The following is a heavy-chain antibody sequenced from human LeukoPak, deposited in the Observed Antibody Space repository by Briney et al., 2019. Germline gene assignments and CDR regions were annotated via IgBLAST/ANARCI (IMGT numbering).Heavy chain of an antibody. CDR2: INHSGST. V-gene: IGHV4-34*01. Sequence: PSETLSLTCAVYGGSFSGYYWSWIRQPPGKGLEWIGEINHSGSTNYNPSLKSRVTISVDTSKNQFSLKLSSVTAADTAVYYCARHRPLVVVPAAMPKYYFDYWGQGTLVTVSS. CDR3: ARHRPLVVVPAAMPKYYFDY. CDR1: GGSFSGYY. D-gene: IGHD2-2*01. J-gene: IGHJ4*02.